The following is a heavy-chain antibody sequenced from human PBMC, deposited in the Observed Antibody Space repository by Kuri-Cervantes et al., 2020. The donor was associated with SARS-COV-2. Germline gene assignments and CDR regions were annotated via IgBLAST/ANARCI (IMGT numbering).Heavy chain of an antibody. CDR3: ARQMMSTITIFGVVITKHWFDP. J-gene: IGHJ5*02. Sequence: GSLRLSCTVSGGSISSSSYYWGWIRQPPGKGLEWIGSIYYSGSTYYDPSLKSRVTISVDTSKNQFSLKLSSVTAVDTAVYYCARQMMSTITIFGVVITKHWFDPWGQGTLVTVSS. V-gene: IGHV4-39*01. CDR1: GGSISSSSYY. D-gene: IGHD3-3*01. CDR2: IYYSGST.